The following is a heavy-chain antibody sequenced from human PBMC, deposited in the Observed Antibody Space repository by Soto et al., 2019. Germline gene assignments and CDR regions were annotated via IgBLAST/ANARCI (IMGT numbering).Heavy chain of an antibody. D-gene: IGHD3-10*01. CDR1: GGSISSGDYY. Sequence: PSETLSLTCTVSGGSISSGDYYRSWIRQPPGKGLEWIGYIYYSGSTYYNPSLKSRVTISVDTSKNQFSLKLSSVTAADTAVYSCARVAPSYCSHYLDYWGQGNLVTVSS. CDR2: IYYSGST. V-gene: IGHV4-30-4*01. CDR3: ARVAPSYCSHYLDY. J-gene: IGHJ4*02.